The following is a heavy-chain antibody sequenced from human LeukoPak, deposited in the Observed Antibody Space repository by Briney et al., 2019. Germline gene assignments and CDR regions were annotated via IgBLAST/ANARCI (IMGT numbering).Heavy chain of an antibody. CDR3: AREARGYQLLFWFDP. CDR1: GYTFTGYY. J-gene: IGHJ5*02. Sequence: GASVKVSCKASGYTFTGYYMHWVRQAPGQGLEWMGWINPNSGGTNYAQKFQGRVTMTRDTAISTAYMELSRLRSDDTAVYYCAREARGYQLLFWFDPWGQGTLVTVPS. D-gene: IGHD2-2*01. CDR2: INPNSGGT. V-gene: IGHV1-2*02.